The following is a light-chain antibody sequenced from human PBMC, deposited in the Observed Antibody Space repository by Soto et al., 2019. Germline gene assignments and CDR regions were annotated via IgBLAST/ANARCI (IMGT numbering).Light chain of an antibody. V-gene: IGKV3-15*01. J-gene: IGKJ1*01. CDR2: DAS. CDR1: QSVNSR. Sequence: EIVMTQSPATLSVSPGERATLSCRASQSVNSRLAWYQQKPGQTPRLLIYDASTRATGIPTRFSGSGSGTDFTLTISSLQPEDFATYYCQQSYTTPRTFGQGTKVDIK. CDR3: QQSYTTPRT.